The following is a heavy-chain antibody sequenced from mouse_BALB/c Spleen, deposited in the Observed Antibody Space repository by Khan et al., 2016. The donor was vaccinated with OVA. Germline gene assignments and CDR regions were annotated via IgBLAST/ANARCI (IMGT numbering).Heavy chain of an antibody. V-gene: IGHV2-9*02. CDR2: IWAGGST. CDR1: GFSLTSYG. J-gene: IGHJ4*01. Sequence: VKLEESGPGLVAPSQSLSITCTVSGFSLTSYGIHWVRQPPGKGLEWLGVIWAGGSTNYNSALMSRLSISKDNSKSQVFLKMNSLQTDDTPMYYCARGDGYYEDAMDYWGQGTSVTVSS. D-gene: IGHD2-3*01. CDR3: ARGDGYYEDAMDY.